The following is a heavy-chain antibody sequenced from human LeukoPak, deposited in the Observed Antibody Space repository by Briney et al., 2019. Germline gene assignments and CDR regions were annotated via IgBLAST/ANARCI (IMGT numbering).Heavy chain of an antibody. CDR2: IIPIFGTA. Sequence: SVKVSCKASGRTFSSYAISWVRQAPGQGLEWMGGIIPIFGTANYAQKFQGRVTITADESTSTAYMELSSLRSEDTAVYYCAREKGSTDYGMDVWGKGTTVTVSS. J-gene: IGHJ6*04. CDR3: AREKGSTDYGMDV. V-gene: IGHV1-69*13. CDR1: GRTFSSYA. D-gene: IGHD2-2*01.